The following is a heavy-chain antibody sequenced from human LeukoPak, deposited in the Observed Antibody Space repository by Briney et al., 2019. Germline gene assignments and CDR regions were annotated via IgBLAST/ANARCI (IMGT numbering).Heavy chain of an antibody. Sequence: GGSLRLSCGASGFKVRDVWMSWIRQAPGRGLEWLGRIKTITDDGTTDYAAPVTGRFTISRDDSKNMLFLQMNTLKTEDTAVYYCTTPAFLGKSPYGLDVWGQGTTVTVSS. V-gene: IGHV3-15*01. CDR2: IKTITDDGTT. CDR1: GFKVRDVW. CDR3: TTPAFLGKSPYGLDV. D-gene: IGHD3-3*01. J-gene: IGHJ6*02.